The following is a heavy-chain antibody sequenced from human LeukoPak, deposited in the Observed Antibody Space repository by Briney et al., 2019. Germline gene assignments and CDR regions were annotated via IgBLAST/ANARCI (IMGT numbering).Heavy chain of an antibody. CDR1: GFTFSSYG. J-gene: IGHJ6*03. CDR3: AKDRKELSYYYYMDV. Sequence: PGGSLRLSCAASGFTFSSYGMHWVRQAPGKGLEWVAFIRYDGSNKYYADSVKGRFTIPRDNSKNTLYLQMNSLRAEDTAVYYCAKDRKELSYYYYMDVWGKGTTVTVSS. CDR2: IRYDGSNK. V-gene: IGHV3-30*02. D-gene: IGHD1-26*01.